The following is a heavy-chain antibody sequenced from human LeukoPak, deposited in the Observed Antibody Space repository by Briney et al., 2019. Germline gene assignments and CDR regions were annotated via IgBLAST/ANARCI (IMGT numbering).Heavy chain of an antibody. CDR2: IYYSGST. D-gene: IGHD3-16*01. J-gene: IGHJ5*02. CDR3: ARDFALGSDWFDP. V-gene: IGHV4-39*07. CDR1: GGSISSSSYY. Sequence: PSETLSLTCTVSGGSISSSSYYWGWIRQPPGKGLEWIGSIYYSGSTYYNPSLKSRVTISVDTSKNQFSLKLSSVTAADTAVYYCARDFALGSDWFDPWGQGTLVTVSS.